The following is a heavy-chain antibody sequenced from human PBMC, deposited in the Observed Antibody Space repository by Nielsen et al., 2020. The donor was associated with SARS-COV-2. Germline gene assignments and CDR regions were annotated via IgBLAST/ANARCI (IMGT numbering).Heavy chain of an antibody. CDR1: GGSIRSSSAY. D-gene: IGHD2-8*01. CDR3: ASFNCTNGVCVD. CDR2: INHSGST. J-gene: IGHJ4*02. Sequence: SETLSLSCTVSGGSIRSSSAYWAWIRQPPGKGLEWIGEINHSGSTNYNPSLRSRVTISVDTSKNQFSLKLSSVTAADTAVYYCASFNCTNGVCVDWGQGTLVTVSS. V-gene: IGHV4-39*07.